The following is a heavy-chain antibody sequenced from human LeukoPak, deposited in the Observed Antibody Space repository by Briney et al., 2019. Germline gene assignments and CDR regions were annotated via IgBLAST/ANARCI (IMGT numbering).Heavy chain of an antibody. CDR1: GFTFNSYW. D-gene: IGHD3-10*01. CDR3: ARSMTGSGSYYPYFDY. V-gene: IGHV3-7*04. CDR2: TKQDGNEK. J-gene: IGHJ4*02. Sequence: GGSLRLSCAASGFTFNSYWMSWVRQAPGKGLEWVVNTKQDGNEKYYVDSVAGRFTISRDNAKNSLYLQMNSLRAEDTAVYYCARSMTGSGSYYPYFDYWGQGTLVTVSS.